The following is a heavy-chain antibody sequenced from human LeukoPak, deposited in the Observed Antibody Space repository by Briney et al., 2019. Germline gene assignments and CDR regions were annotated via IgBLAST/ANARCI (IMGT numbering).Heavy chain of an antibody. CDR2: IDPDGSDI. Sequence: PGGSLRLSCAVSGLTTSRSWMSWVRQAPGKGLEWVANIDPDGSDIYYVDSVKGRFTVSRDNAKNSLYLQMNSLRVEDTGTYYCIRGSSSYWGQGTLVTV. J-gene: IGHJ4*02. CDR3: IRGSSSY. V-gene: IGHV3-7*04. CDR1: GLTTSRSW.